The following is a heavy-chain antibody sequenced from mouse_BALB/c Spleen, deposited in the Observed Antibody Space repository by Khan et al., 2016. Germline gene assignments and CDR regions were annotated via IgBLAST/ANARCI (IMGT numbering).Heavy chain of an antibody. J-gene: IGHJ1*01. CDR3: ARGDGNYRTYGYFDV. D-gene: IGHD2-1*01. V-gene: IGHV1S136*01. CDR1: GYTFTSYV. Sequence: VQLKQSGPELVKPGASVKMSCKASGYTFTSYVMHWVKQKPGQGLEWIGYINPYNDGTKYNEKFKGKATLTSDKSSSTAYMELSSLTSEDSAVYCCARGDGNYRTYGYFDVWGAGTTVTVSS. CDR2: INPYNDGT.